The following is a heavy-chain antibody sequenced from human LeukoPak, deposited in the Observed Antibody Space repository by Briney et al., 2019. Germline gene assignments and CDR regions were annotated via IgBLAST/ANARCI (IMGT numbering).Heavy chain of an antibody. Sequence: GGSLRLSCAASGFTVGGYWMSWVRQAPGRGLEWVANINPDGSIKYYVDSIKGRFTISRDNAKNSLYLQMNSLRAENTAVYYCASGFLQWLYWGQGTLVTVSS. J-gene: IGHJ4*02. CDR1: GFTVGGYW. D-gene: IGHD3-3*01. CDR2: INPDGSIK. CDR3: ASGFLQWLY. V-gene: IGHV3-7*01.